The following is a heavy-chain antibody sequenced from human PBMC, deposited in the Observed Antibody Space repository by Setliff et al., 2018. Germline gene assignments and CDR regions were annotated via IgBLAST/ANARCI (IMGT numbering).Heavy chain of an antibody. Sequence: GGSLRLSCSASGFTFSSYAMHWVRQAPGKGLEYASAISSNGGSTYYADSVKGRFTISRDNSKNTLYLQMSSLRAEDTAVYYCVKGVGYYDSSIDPWGQGTLVTVSS. CDR2: ISSNGGST. CDR1: GFTFSSYA. V-gene: IGHV3-64D*09. J-gene: IGHJ5*02. CDR3: VKGVGYYDSSIDP. D-gene: IGHD3-22*01.